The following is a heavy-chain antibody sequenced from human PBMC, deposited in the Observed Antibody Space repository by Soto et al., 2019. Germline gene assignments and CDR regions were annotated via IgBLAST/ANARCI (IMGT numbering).Heavy chain of an antibody. J-gene: IGHJ5*02. D-gene: IGHD1-1*01. CDR1: GYTFTSYY. CDR2: INPSGGAT. CDR3: AADRDPTDPYKWVDP. Sequence: ASVKVSCKASGYTFTSYYIHWVRQAPGQGLEWMGLINPSGGATTYAQKFQGRVTMTRDTSTSTVYMELSSLRSEDTAVYYCAADRDPTDPYKWVDPWGQGTLVTVSS. V-gene: IGHV1-46*01.